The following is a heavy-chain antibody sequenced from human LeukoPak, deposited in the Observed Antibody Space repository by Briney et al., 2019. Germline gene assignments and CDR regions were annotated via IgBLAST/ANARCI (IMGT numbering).Heavy chain of an antibody. J-gene: IGHJ4*02. CDR3: ARDPYGDYHFDY. D-gene: IGHD4-17*01. CDR2: IYYSGST. V-gene: IGHV4-59*01. Sequence: SETLSLTCTASGGSISSYYWSWIRQPPGKGLEWIGYIYYSGSTNYNPSLKSRVTISVDTSKNQFSLKLSSVTAADTAVYYCARDPYGDYHFDYWGQGTLVTVSS. CDR1: GGSISSYY.